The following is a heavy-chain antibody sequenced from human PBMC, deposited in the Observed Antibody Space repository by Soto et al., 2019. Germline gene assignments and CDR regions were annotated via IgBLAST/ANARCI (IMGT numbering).Heavy chain of an antibody. V-gene: IGHV3-9*01. D-gene: IGHD6-19*01. CDR1: GFIFDDYA. CDR3: AKEIAVAGINDAFDI. Sequence: EVQLVESGGGLVQPGRSLRLSCAASGFIFDDYAMHWVRQAPGKGLEWVSGISWNSGSIGYADSVKGRFTISRDNAKNSLYLQMNSLRAEDTALYYCAKEIAVAGINDAFDIWGQGTMVTVSS. J-gene: IGHJ3*02. CDR2: ISWNSGSI.